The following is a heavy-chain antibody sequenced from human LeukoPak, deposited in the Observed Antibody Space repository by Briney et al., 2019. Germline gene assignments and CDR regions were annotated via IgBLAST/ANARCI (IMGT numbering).Heavy chain of an antibody. CDR2: ISSSSSYI. J-gene: IGHJ4*02. V-gene: IGHV3-21*01. CDR3: ARDSRVLWFGEITYFVY. CDR1: GFTFSSYS. D-gene: IGHD3-10*01. Sequence: GGSLRLSCAASGFTFSSYSMNWVRQAPGKGLEWVSSISSSSSYIYYADSVKGRFTISRDNAKNSLYLQMNSLRAEDTAVYYRARDSRVLWFGEITYFVYWSQGTLVTVSS.